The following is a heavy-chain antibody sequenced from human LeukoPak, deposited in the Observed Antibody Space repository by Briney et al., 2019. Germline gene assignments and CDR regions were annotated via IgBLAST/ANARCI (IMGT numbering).Heavy chain of an antibody. CDR3: ARGDTAMVWDY. CDR1: GGSISSYY. J-gene: IGHJ4*02. CDR2: IYYSGST. V-gene: IGHV4-59*01. Sequence: SETLSLTXTVSGGSISSYYWSWIRQPPGKGLEWIGYIYYSGSTNYNPSLKSRVTISVDTSKNQFSLKLSSVTAADTAVYYCARGDTAMVWDYWGQGTLVTVSS. D-gene: IGHD5-18*01.